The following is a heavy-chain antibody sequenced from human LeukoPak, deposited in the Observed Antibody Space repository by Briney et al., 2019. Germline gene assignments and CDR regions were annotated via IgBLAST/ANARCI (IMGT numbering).Heavy chain of an antibody. Sequence: PSETLSLTXAVSGYSISSGSYYWSWIRQPAGKGLEWIGRIYTSGSTNYNPSLKSRVTISVDTSKNQFSLKLSSVTAADTAVYYCARVTLRDAFDIWGQGTMVTVSS. D-gene: IGHD1-14*01. V-gene: IGHV4-61*02. CDR1: GYSISSGSYY. J-gene: IGHJ3*02. CDR2: IYTSGST. CDR3: ARVTLRDAFDI.